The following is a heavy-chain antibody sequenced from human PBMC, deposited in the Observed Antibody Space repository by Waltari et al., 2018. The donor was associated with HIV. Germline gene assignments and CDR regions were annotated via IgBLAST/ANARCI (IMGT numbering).Heavy chain of an antibody. V-gene: IGHV3-15*01. J-gene: IGHJ4*02. Sequence: EVQLVESGGGLVKPGESLRLSCAASGFTLTNAWRSWVRQAPGRGLEWVGRSKSEADGGTTDYAAPVKGRFTISRDDSKDALYLQMNSLKTEDTALYYCTSTGGGITDYWGQGTLVTVSS. CDR2: SKSEADGGTT. D-gene: IGHD2-15*01. CDR1: GFTLTNAW. CDR3: TSTGGGITDY.